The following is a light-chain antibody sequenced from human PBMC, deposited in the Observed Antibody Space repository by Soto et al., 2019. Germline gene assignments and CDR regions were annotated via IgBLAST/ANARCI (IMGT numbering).Light chain of an antibody. V-gene: IGKV3-20*01. CDR3: QQYGSSQT. CDR2: GAT. Sequence: EIVLTQSPGTLSLSPGERATLSCRASQSVSSSYLAWYQQKPGQAPRLLIYGATRRATGIPDRFSGSGSGTDFTLTINRLEPEDFAVYYCQQYGSSQTFGQGTKVEIK. CDR1: QSVSSSY. J-gene: IGKJ1*01.